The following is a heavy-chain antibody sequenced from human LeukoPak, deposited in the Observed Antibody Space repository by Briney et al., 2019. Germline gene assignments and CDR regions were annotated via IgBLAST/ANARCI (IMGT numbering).Heavy chain of an antibody. CDR2: IYHSGST. D-gene: IGHD3-22*01. CDR1: GGSISSSNW. Sequence: SGTLSLTCAVSGGSISSSNWWSWVRQPPGKGLEWIGEIYHSGSTNYNPSLKSRVTISLDTSKNQFSLRLSSVTAADTAVYYCARGRDSRGYQYKGFDCWGQGTLVTVSS. CDR3: ARGRDSRGYQYKGFDC. J-gene: IGHJ4*02. V-gene: IGHV4-4*02.